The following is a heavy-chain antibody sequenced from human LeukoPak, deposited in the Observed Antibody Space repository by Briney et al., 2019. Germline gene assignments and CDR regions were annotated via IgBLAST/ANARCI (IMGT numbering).Heavy chain of an antibody. CDR2: ISASGRST. J-gene: IGHJ4*02. CDR1: GFNFGNNA. Sequence: GGSLRLSCAASGFNFGNNAMSWVRQAPGKGLEWVSGISASGRSTYYADSVKGRFTISRDNARSTLWLQMNSLRAEDTAVYYCAKSLWFGELFSYHDYWGQGNLVTVSS. D-gene: IGHD3-10*01. CDR3: AKSLWFGELFSYHDY. V-gene: IGHV3-23*01.